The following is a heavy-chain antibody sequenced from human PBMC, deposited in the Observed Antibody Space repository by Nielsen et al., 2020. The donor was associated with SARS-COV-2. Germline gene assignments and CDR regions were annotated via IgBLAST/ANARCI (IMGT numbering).Heavy chain of an antibody. CDR3: VRDTLAHGLDV. CDR2: IHYTGSA. Sequence: LRLSCSVSGDSIRNSRYYWTWVRQPPGRGPEWIGNIHYTGSANYSPSLKSRLSMSLEASRNQFSLSVKPMTAADSAEYYCVRDTLAHGLDVWGQGITVTVSS. CDR1: GDSIRNSRYY. V-gene: IGHV4-31*03. J-gene: IGHJ6*02.